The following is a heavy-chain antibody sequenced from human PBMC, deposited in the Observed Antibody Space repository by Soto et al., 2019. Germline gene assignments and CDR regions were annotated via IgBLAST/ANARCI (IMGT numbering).Heavy chain of an antibody. CDR2: IYYSGST. Sequence: SETLSLTCTVSGDSISSGGYYWSWIRQHPGKGLEWIGYIYYSGSTYYNPSLKSRLTLSVDTSKNQFSLKPASVTAADTAVYYCARDYYFDHSGYYYGGDSFDIWGQGKVVTVSS. D-gene: IGHD3-22*01. J-gene: IGHJ3*02. CDR1: GDSISSGGYY. CDR3: ARDYYFDHSGYYYGGDSFDI. V-gene: IGHV4-31*03.